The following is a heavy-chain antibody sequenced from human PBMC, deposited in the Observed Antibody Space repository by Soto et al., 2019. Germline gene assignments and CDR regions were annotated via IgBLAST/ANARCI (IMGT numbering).Heavy chain of an antibody. CDR2: ISGSGGST. CDR1: GFTFSSYA. J-gene: IGHJ6*02. D-gene: IGHD6-6*01. Sequence: GGSLRLSCAASGFTFSSYAMSWVRQAPGKGLEWVSAISGSGGSTYYADSVKGRFTISRDNSKNTLYLQMNSLRAEDTAVYYCAKSIAARPHYYYGMDVWGQGTTVTVS. V-gene: IGHV3-23*01. CDR3: AKSIAARPHYYYGMDV.